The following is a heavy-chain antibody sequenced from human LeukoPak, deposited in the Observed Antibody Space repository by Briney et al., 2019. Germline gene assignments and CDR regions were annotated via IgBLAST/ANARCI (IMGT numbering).Heavy chain of an antibody. CDR3: TRGSIAYYYMDV. V-gene: IGHV4-59*01. CDR1: GGSISSYY. CDR2: IYYSGST. D-gene: IGHD3-22*01. Sequence: SETLSLTCTVSGGSISSYYWSWIRQPPGKGVEWIGNIYYSGSTNYNPSLKSRVTISVDTSKNQFSLKLSSVTAADTAVYYCTRGSIAYYYMDVWGKGTTVTISS. J-gene: IGHJ6*03.